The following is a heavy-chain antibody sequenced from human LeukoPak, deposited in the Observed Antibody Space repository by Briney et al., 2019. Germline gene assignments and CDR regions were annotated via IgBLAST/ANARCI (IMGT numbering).Heavy chain of an antibody. J-gene: IGHJ4*02. V-gene: IGHV4-39*01. CDR1: GGSISSSSYY. Sequence: SETLSLTCTVSGGSISSSSYYWGWIRQPPGKGLEWIGSIYYSGSTDYNPSLKSRVTISVDTSKNQFSLKLTSVTAADTAVYYCARHRGNYYDSSGYYYWGQGTLVTVSS. D-gene: IGHD3-22*01. CDR2: IYYSGST. CDR3: ARHRGNYYDSSGYYY.